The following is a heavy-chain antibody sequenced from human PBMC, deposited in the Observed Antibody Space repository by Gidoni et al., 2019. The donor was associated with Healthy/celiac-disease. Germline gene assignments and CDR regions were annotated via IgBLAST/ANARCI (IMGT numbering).Heavy chain of an antibody. Sequence: QVQLQESGPGLVKPSETLSLTCTVSGGAISSYYWSWIRQPPGKGLEWIGYIYYSGSTNYNPSLKSRVTISVDTSKNQSSLKLSSVTAADTAVYYCARGPRGYCSGGSCYSEWYFDLWGRGTLVTVSS. CDR3: ARGPRGYCSGGSCYSEWYFDL. J-gene: IGHJ2*01. V-gene: IGHV4-59*01. CDR1: GGAISSYY. CDR2: IYYSGST. D-gene: IGHD2-15*01.